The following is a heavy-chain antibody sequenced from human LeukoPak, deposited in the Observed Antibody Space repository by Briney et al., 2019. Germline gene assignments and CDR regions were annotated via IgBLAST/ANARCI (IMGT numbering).Heavy chain of an antibody. J-gene: IGHJ4*02. V-gene: IGHV3-30*03. CDR2: MSPDGNKK. Sequence: GGSLRPSCVASGFSFSNYGMSCVRQAPGKGLDWVALMSPDGNKKYYADSVKGRFTISRDNSKNTVDLQLNSLRAEDTAVYYCARDLIGRYTFDYCGQGTLVTVSS. CDR3: ARDLIGRYTFDY. CDR1: GFSFSNYG. D-gene: IGHD3-10*01.